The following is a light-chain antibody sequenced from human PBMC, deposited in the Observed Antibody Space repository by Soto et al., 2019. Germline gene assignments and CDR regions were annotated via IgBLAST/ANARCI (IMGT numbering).Light chain of an antibody. J-gene: IGKJ4*01. CDR3: QQRFAWPNS. CDR2: DIS. CDR1: QSVSIS. Sequence: EIVLTQSLATLSLSPGERATLSCRASQSVSISLAWYQQRPGQTPRLLIYDISTRAAGIPARFSGSVFRTDYTLTISNLEPEDSAVYYCQQRFAWPNSFGGGTKVQI. V-gene: IGKV3-11*01.